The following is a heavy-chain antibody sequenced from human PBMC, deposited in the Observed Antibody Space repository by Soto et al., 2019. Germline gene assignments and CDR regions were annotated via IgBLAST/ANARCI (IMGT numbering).Heavy chain of an antibody. Sequence: GGSLRLSCATSGFTFTDHYMTWIRQAPGKGLEWVSYISQSGTTIHYADSVKGRFTVSRDNAQKSLYLQMDSLRAEDTAVYYCAADTFYYASSYWGQGTLVTVS. V-gene: IGHV3-11*01. J-gene: IGHJ4*02. CDR3: AADTFYYASSY. D-gene: IGHD3-10*01. CDR2: ISQSGTTI. CDR1: GFTFTDHY.